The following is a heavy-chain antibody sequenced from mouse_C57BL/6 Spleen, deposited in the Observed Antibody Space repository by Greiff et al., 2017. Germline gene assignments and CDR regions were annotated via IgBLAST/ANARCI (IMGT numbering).Heavy chain of an antibody. J-gene: IGHJ2*01. CDR2: IYPGSGNT. V-gene: IGHV1-76*01. CDR3: ARESYGNYQYYFDY. Sequence: QVQLQQSGAELVRPGASVKLSCKASGYTFTDYYINWVKQRPGQGLEWIARIYPGSGNTYYNEKFKGKATLTAEKSSSTAYMQLSSLTSEDSAVYFCARESYGNYQYYFDYWGQGTTLTVSS. CDR1: GYTFTDYY. D-gene: IGHD2-1*01.